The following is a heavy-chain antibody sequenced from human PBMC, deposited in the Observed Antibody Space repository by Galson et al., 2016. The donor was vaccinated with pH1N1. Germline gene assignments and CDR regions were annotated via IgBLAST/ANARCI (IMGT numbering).Heavy chain of an antibody. D-gene: IGHD2-2*01. CDR3: ARDIWISGYCSSISCSNLDD. CDR2: IRYDGTKE. Sequence: SLRLSCAASGFTFSRYGLHWVRQAPGKGLEWVAVIRYDGTKEYYADSVKGRFTISKDNSKNTLYLQMNSLRAEDTAVYHGARDIWISGYCSSISCSNLDDWGQGTLVTVSS. CDR1: GFTFSRYG. J-gene: IGHJ4*02. V-gene: IGHV3-33*01.